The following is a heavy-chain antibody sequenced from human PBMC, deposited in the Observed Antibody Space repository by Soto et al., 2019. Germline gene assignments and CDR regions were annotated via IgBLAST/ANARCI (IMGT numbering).Heavy chain of an antibody. CDR2: ISAHNGNT. Sequence: QVHLVQSGAEVKKPGASVKVSCKASGYTFTSYGITWVRQAPGQGLEWMGWISAHNGNTDYAQKLQGRVIVTRDTSTRTAYIELRSLRSDDTAVYYCARGRYGDYCGQGALVTVSS. V-gene: IGHV1-18*01. CDR3: ARGRYGDY. CDR1: GYTFTSYG. J-gene: IGHJ4*02. D-gene: IGHD1-1*01.